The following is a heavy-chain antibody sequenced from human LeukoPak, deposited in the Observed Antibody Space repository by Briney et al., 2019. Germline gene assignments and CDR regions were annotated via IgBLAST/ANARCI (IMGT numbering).Heavy chain of an antibody. CDR3: ARQVDTSMALPDY. J-gene: IGHJ4*02. Sequence: ASVKLSCKASGYTLTGYYLHWVRQAPGQGLEWMGWISAYNGNTNSAQKVQGRVTLTTDTSTSTAYMELRSLRSDDTAVYYCARQVDTSMALPDYWGQGTLVTVSS. CDR1: GYTLTGYY. CDR2: ISAYNGNT. V-gene: IGHV1-18*04. D-gene: IGHD5-18*01.